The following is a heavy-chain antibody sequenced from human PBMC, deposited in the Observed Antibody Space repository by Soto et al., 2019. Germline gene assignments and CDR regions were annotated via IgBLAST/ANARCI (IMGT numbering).Heavy chain of an antibody. V-gene: IGHV1-18*01. CDR3: SRFMMVGGWFDPNYYHGMDV. Sequence: QVQLVQSGAEVKKPGASVTVSCKTSGYTFSNYGINWVRQAPGQGLEWMGWISGYNGNTNYAQTVQGRVTMTTDTAPGTVYREQRSLKSDDTAICYCSRFMMVGGWFDPNYYHGMDVWGQGTTVTVSS. J-gene: IGHJ6*02. D-gene: IGHD6-19*01. CDR2: ISGYNGNT. CDR1: GYTFSNYG.